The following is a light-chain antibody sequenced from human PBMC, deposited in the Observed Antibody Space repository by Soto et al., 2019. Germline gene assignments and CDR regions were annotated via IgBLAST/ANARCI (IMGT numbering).Light chain of an antibody. CDR3: QQYDRSPRT. Sequence: EIVLTQSPGTLSLSPGERATLSCRTSQSVSSSYLAWYQQKPGQAPRLLIYGASRRATGIPDRFSGSGSGTDFILTISRLEAEDSAVYYCQQYDRSPRTFGQGTKVEIK. J-gene: IGKJ1*01. CDR2: GAS. CDR1: QSVSSSY. V-gene: IGKV3-20*01.